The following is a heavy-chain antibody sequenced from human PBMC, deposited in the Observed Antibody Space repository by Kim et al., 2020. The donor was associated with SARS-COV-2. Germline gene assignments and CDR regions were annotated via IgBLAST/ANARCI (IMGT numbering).Heavy chain of an antibody. V-gene: IGHV3-30-3*01. CDR2: ISSDGSKT. D-gene: IGHD3-16*01. Sequence: MHWVRQPPGKGLEWVAFISSDGSKTYYEDSVKGRFTISRDNSKNMVYLQMNSLRDEDTTVYYCAREWGSWGQGTLVTVSS. J-gene: IGHJ5*02. CDR3: AREWGS.